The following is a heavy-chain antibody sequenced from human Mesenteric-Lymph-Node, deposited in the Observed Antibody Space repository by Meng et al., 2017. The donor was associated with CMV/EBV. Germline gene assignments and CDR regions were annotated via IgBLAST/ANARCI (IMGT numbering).Heavy chain of an antibody. CDR3: AKEIVAFGELFYFDY. Sequence: GESLKISCAASGFTFTTYAMSWVRQAPGKGLEWVSGIDGSGGSTHYADSVKGRLTISRDKSKNTLYLQMNSLRAEDTAVYYCAKEIVAFGELFYFDYWGQGTLVTVSS. CDR2: IDGSGGST. V-gene: IGHV3-23*01. J-gene: IGHJ4*02. D-gene: IGHD3-10*01. CDR1: GFTFTTYA.